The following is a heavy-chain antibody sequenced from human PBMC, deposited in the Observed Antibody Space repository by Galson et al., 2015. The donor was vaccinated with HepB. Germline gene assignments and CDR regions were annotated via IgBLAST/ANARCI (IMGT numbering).Heavy chain of an antibody. CDR1: GFTFSSYD. V-gene: IGHV3-13*05. J-gene: IGHJ4*02. CDR3: ARGLRYSSGWAFDY. CDR2: IGTAGDP. D-gene: IGHD6-19*01. Sequence: SLRLSCAASGFTFSSYDMHWVRQATGKGLEWVSAIGTAGDPYYPGSVKGRFTISRENAKNSLYLQMNSLRAGDTAVYYCARGLRYSSGWAFDYWGQGTLVTVSS.